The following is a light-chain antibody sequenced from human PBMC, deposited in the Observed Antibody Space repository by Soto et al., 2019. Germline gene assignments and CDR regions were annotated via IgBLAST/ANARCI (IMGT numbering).Light chain of an antibody. J-gene: IGKJ1*01. V-gene: IGKV3D-15*01. CDR2: GAS. Sequence: IVLTQSQGTLSFSPVERTTLSCRASQSISRYLAWYQQKPGQGPRLLIYGASSRATGTPDRFSGTGSGTEFTLTISSLQSEDFALYYCQQYNDWPLTFGQGTKVDIK. CDR3: QQYNDWPLT. CDR1: QSISRY.